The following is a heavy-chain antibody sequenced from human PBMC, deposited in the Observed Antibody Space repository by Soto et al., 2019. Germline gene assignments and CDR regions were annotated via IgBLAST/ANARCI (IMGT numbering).Heavy chain of an antibody. CDR3: AAVVSNYYYYYGMDV. Sequence: QLVQSGAEVKNSGASVKVSCKASGYTFTSSAVQWVRQARGQRLEWIGWIVVGSGNTNYAQKFQERVTITRDMSTSTAYMELSSLRSEDTAVYYCAAVVSNYYYYYGMDVWGQGTTVTVSS. CDR1: GYTFTSSA. V-gene: IGHV1-58*01. J-gene: IGHJ6*02. CDR2: IVVGSGNT.